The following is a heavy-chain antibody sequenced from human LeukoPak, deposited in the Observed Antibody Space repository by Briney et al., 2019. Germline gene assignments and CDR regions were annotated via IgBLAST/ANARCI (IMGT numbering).Heavy chain of an antibody. V-gene: IGHV3-23*01. CDR3: ARDLGQYYDTSDNWFDP. J-gene: IGHJ5*02. CDR2: ISGSGGST. Sequence: PGGSLRLSCAASGFTFSSYAMSWVRQAPGKGLEWVSAISGSGGSTYYADSVKGRFTISRDNAKNSLYLQMKRLRGEDTAVYYCARDLGQYYDTSDNWFDPWGQGTLVTVSS. CDR1: GFTFSSYA. D-gene: IGHD3-22*01.